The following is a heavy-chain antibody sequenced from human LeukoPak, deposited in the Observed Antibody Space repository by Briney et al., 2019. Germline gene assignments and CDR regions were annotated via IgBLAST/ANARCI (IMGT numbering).Heavy chain of an antibody. CDR1: AFTISDYW. CDR2: IKQDGSEK. J-gene: IGHJ4*02. CDR3: VRGAYYAAY. Sequence: GGSLRLSCAASAFTISDYWMSWVRQTPGKGLEWVANIKQDGSEKYYVGSVKGRFNISRDNVKNALYLQMNSLRVEDMGVYYCVRGAYYAAYWGQGTLVTVSS. V-gene: IGHV3-7*01. D-gene: IGHD2/OR15-2a*01.